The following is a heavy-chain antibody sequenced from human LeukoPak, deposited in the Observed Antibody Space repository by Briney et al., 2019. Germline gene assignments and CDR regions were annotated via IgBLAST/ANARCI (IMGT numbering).Heavy chain of an antibody. CDR2: INANTGNP. J-gene: IGHJ4*02. Sequence: GASVKVSCKASGYTFTSYGISWVRQAPGQGLEWMGWINANTGNPTYVPGFTGRFVFSVDTSVSTAYLEISSLRVEDTAVYYCARGEWDKWGQGTLVTVSS. CDR3: ARGEWDK. CDR1: GYTFTSYG. V-gene: IGHV7-4-1*02. D-gene: IGHD1-26*01.